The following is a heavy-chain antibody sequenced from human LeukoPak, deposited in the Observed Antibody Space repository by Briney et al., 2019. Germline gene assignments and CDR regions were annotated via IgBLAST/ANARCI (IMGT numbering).Heavy chain of an antibody. J-gene: IGHJ4*02. Sequence: PGGSLRLSCLASGFSFNSYTMNWVRQAPGQGLEWVSSISSDSTYTSYADSVKGRFTISGDNAKNSMYLQMDSLRAEDTAVYYCARVRRDGYYFDSWGQGTLVTVSS. D-gene: IGHD5-24*01. CDR3: ARVRRDGYYFDS. CDR1: GFSFNSYT. CDR2: ISSDSTYT. V-gene: IGHV3-21*01.